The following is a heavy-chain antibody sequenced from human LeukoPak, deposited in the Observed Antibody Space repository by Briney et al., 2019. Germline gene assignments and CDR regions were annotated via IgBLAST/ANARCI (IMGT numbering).Heavy chain of an antibody. CDR2: ISSSGSTI. J-gene: IGHJ6*04. CDR3: GRDDGWGTSKYYYYGMDV. CDR1: GFTFSSYE. Sequence: GGSLRLSCAASGFTFSSYEMNWVRQAPGKGLEWVSYISSSGSTIYYADSVKGRFTISRDNAKNSLYLQMNSLRAEDTAVYYCGRDDGWGTSKYYYYGMDVWGKGTTVTVSS. D-gene: IGHD2-2*01. V-gene: IGHV3-48*03.